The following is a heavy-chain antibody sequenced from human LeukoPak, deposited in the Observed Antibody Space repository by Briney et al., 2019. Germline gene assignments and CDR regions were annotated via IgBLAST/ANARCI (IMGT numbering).Heavy chain of an antibody. CDR1: GPTFTTYA. D-gene: IGHD5-18*01. CDR3: GRDPKLGIRGYTYGYIDF. J-gene: IGHJ4*02. V-gene: IGHV7-4-1*02. Sequence: ASVKVSCKTSGPTFTTYAISWVRQAPGLGLEWMGWNNTNTGNPTYAQGFFTGRYVFSLDTSVNTAYLQITGLKADDTAVYYCGRDPKLGIRGYTYGYIDFWGQGTLVTVSS. CDR2: NNTNTGNP.